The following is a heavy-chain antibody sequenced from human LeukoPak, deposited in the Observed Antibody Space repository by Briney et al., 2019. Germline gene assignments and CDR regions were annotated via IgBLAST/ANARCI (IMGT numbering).Heavy chain of an antibody. D-gene: IGHD7-27*01. V-gene: IGHV4-39*01. J-gene: IGHJ4*02. CDR3: ARLQLGSVY. CDR1: GGSISSSSYY. CDR2: IYYSGST. Sequence: KASETLSLTCTVSGGSISSSSYYWGWIRQPPGKGLEWIGSIYYSGSTYYNPSLKSRVTISVDTSKNQFSLKLSSVTAADTAVYYCARLQLGSVYWGQGTLVTVSS.